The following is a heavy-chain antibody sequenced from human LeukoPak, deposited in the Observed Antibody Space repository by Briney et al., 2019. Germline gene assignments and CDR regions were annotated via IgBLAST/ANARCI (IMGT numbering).Heavy chain of an antibody. V-gene: IGHV4-34*01. Sequence: SETLSLTCAVYGGSFSGYYWSWIRQPPGKGLEWIGEINHSGSTNYNPSLKSRVTISVDTSKNQFSLKLSSVTAADTAVYYCARVSHGSGYDSVYYYYYYMDVWGKGTTVTVSS. D-gene: IGHD5-12*01. CDR3: ARVSHGSGYDSVYYYYYYMDV. CDR1: GGSFSGYY. J-gene: IGHJ6*03. CDR2: INHSGST.